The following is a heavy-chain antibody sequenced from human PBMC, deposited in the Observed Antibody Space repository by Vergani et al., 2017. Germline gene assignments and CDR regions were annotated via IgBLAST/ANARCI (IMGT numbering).Heavy chain of an antibody. CDR3: AVRPRVNLVGGEIVTKRTFDY. Sequence: QVQLQQWGAGVVKPSGTPSLMCAIFCESFSSFYWSWIRQPPGKGLEWIGEINNDGHTNYNPSLESRVTVSRDTAKNQFSLNLMSVTAADTAMYYCAVRPRVNLVGGEIVTKRTFDYWSQGSLVTVSS. V-gene: IGHV4-34*02. CDR1: CESFSSFY. CDR2: INNDGHT. J-gene: IGHJ4*02. D-gene: IGHD3-10*01.